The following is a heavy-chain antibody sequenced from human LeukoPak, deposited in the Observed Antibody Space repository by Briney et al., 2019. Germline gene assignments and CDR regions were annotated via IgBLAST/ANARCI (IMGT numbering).Heavy chain of an antibody. CDR3: ARGHIGYHYYGMDV. Sequence: GRSLRLSCAASGFTFSSYAMHWVRQAPGKGLEWVAVISYDGSNEYYADSVKGRFTISRDNSKNTLYLQMNSLRAEDTAVYYCARGHIGYHYYGMDVWGQGTTVTVSS. V-gene: IGHV3-30*04. CDR1: GFTFSSYA. CDR2: ISYDGSNE. D-gene: IGHD2-21*01. J-gene: IGHJ6*02.